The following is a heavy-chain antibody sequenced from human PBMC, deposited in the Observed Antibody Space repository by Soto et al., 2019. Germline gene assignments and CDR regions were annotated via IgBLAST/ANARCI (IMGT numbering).Heavy chain of an antibody. J-gene: IGHJ6*02. CDR1: GFTFSSYA. CDR2: ISGSGDST. V-gene: IGHV3-23*01. Sequence: PGGSLRLSCAASGFTFSSYAMSWVRQAPGKGLEWVSTISGSGDSTYYAESVRGRFTISRDNSKNTLYLQMNSLRAEDTAVYYCAKEPRITLIRGPYGMDVWGQGTTVTVSS. D-gene: IGHD3-10*01. CDR3: AKEPRITLIRGPYGMDV.